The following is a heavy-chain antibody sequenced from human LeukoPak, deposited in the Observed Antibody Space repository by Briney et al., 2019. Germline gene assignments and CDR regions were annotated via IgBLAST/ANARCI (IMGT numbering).Heavy chain of an antibody. V-gene: IGHV4-34*01. CDR2: INHSGST. J-gene: IGHJ4*02. CDR3: ARGAYVGDIVATLTALFDY. CDR1: GGSFSGYY. Sequence: SETLPLTCAVYGGSFSGYYWSWIRQPPGKGLEWIGEINHSGSTNYNPSLKSRVTISVDTSKNQFSLKLSSVTAADTAVYYCARGAYVGDIVATLTALFDYWGQGTLVTVSS. D-gene: IGHD5-12*01.